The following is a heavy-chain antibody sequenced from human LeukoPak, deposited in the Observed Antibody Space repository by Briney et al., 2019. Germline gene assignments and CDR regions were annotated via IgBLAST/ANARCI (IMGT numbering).Heavy chain of an antibody. Sequence: PSETLSLTCTVSGGSIGSSYYYWGWIRQPPGRGLEWIGSIYYSGSTNYNPSLKSRVTISLDTSMKKFSLKLNSVTAADTAVYYCASTERCSTTCPLDYWGQGTLVTVSS. CDR2: IYYSGST. D-gene: IGHD2-2*01. V-gene: IGHV4-39*07. CDR1: GGSIGSSYYY. J-gene: IGHJ4*02. CDR3: ASTERCSTTCPLDY.